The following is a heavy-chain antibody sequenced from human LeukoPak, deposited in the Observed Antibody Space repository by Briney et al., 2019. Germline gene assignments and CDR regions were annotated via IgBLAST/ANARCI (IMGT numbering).Heavy chain of an antibody. V-gene: IGHV4-4*07. CDR1: GGSISSYY. Sequence: PSQTLSLTCTVSGGSISSYYWNWIRQPAGKGLEWIGRIHTSGSTNCNPSLKSRVTMSVDTSKNQFSLKLSSVTAADTAVYYCARVICSGGSCRFDYWGQGTLVTVSS. CDR3: ARVICSGGSCRFDY. CDR2: IHTSGST. J-gene: IGHJ4*02. D-gene: IGHD2-15*01.